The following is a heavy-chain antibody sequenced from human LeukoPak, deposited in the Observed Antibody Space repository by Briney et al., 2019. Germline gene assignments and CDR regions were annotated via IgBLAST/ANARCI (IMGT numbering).Heavy chain of an antibody. V-gene: IGHV1-18*01. CDR2: ISAYNGNT. CDR1: GYLFTRYV. D-gene: IGHD1-14*01. J-gene: IGHJ3*02. CDR3: ARDRPYHPRPLAI. Sequence: ASVKVSCKASGYLFTRYVMNWVRQAPGQGLEWMGWISAYNGNTNYAQKLQGRVTMTTDTSTSTAYMELRSLRSDDTAVYYCARDRPYHPRPLAIWGQGTMVTVSS.